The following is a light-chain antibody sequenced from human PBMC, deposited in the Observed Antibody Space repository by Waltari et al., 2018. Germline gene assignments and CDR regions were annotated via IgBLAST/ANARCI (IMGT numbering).Light chain of an antibody. CDR3: QQYGRSPLT. J-gene: IGKJ4*01. Sequence: EIVLTHSPGTLSLSPAERATLSCRASQSVSGSYLAWYQRKPGQAPRLLIYGASSGATGIPDRFSGSGSGTDFTLTISRLEPEDFAVYYCQQYGRSPLTFGGGTKVQIK. V-gene: IGKV3-20*01. CDR1: QSVSGSY. CDR2: GAS.